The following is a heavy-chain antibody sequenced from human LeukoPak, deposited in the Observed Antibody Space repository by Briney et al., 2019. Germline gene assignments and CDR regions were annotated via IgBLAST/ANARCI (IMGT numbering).Heavy chain of an antibody. Sequence: SETLSLTCTVSGGSISSSSYYWGWIRQPPGKGLEWIGSIYYSGSTYYNPSLKSRVTISVDTSKNQFSLKLSSVTAADTAVYYCASTRNQYYYDSSGYYYEGFDYWGQGTLVTVSS. CDR3: ASTRNQYYYDSSGYYYEGFDY. CDR2: IYYSGST. CDR1: GGSISSSSYY. J-gene: IGHJ4*02. D-gene: IGHD3-22*01. V-gene: IGHV4-39*01.